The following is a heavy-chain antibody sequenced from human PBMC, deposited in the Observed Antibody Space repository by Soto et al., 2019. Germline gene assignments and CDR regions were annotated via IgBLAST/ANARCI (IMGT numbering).Heavy chain of an antibody. CDR3: AKSVGYTYGFGWFDP. J-gene: IGHJ5*02. D-gene: IGHD5-18*01. CDR2: IRYSGST. Sequence: SETLSLTCTVSGGSISSGDDYWSWIRQHPGKGLEWIGYIRYSGSTYYSPSLESRLTISIDTSKNQFSLKLSPVTAADTAVYYCAKSVGYTYGFGWFDPWGQGTLVTVSS. CDR1: GGSISSGDDY. V-gene: IGHV4-31*03.